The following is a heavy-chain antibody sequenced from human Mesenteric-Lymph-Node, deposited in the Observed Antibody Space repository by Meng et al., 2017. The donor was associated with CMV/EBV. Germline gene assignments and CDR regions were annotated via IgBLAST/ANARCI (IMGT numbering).Heavy chain of an antibody. V-gene: IGHV1-69*01. D-gene: IGHD3-10*01. CDR1: SYA. J-gene: IGHJ4*02. CDR3: ARALTYYGSGSYHGKYYYFDY. Sequence: SYALRWVRQAPGHGLEWMGGIIPIFGTANYAQKFQGRVTITADESTSTAYMELSSLRSEDTAVYYCARALTYYGSGSYHGKYYYFDYWGQGTLVTVSS. CDR2: IIPIFGTA.